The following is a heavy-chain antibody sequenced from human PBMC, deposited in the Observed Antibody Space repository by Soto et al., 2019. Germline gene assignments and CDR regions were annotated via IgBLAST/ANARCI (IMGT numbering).Heavy chain of an antibody. D-gene: IGHD5-12*01. CDR3: ARVGVATILRYNRFDP. J-gene: IGHJ5*02. Sequence: ASVKVSCKASGYTFTSYGISWVRQAPGQGLEWMGWISAYNGNTNYAQKLQGRVTMTTDTSTSTAYMELRSLRSDDTAVYYCARVGVATILRYNRFDPWGQGTLVTVSS. V-gene: IGHV1-18*01. CDR1: GYTFTSYG. CDR2: ISAYNGNT.